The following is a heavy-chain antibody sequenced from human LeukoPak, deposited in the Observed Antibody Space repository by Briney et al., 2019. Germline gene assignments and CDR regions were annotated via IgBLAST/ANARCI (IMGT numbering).Heavy chain of an antibody. V-gene: IGHV3-21*01. CDR3: ARAWMFGFRGVYY. CDR2: ISSSSSYI. CDR1: GFTFSSYS. Sequence: GGSLRLSCAASGFTFSSYSMNWVRQAPGKGLEWVSSISSSSSYIYYADSVKGRFTISRDNAKNSLYLQMNSLRAEDTAVYYCARAWMFGFRGVYYWGQGTLVTVSS. D-gene: IGHD3-10*02. J-gene: IGHJ4*02.